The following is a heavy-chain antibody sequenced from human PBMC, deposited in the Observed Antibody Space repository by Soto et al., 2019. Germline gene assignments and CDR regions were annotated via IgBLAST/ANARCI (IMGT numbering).Heavy chain of an antibody. CDR3: XXNYYFDS. D-gene: IGHD1-7*01. J-gene: IGHJ4*02. CDR1: GFTFSTYA. CDR2: IHGSGST. V-gene: IGHV3-23*01. Sequence: VQLLESGGGLEQPGGSLRLSCVASGFTFSTYAMSWVRQAPGKGLEWVSSIHGSGSTYYADSVEGRFTISRDNSXXXXXXXXXXXXXXXXXXXXXXXNYYFDSWGQGTLVTVAS.